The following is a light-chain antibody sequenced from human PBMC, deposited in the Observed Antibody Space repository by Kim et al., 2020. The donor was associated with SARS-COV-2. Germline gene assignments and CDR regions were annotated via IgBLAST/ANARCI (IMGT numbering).Light chain of an antibody. CDR2: GAS. V-gene: IGKV3-20*01. J-gene: IGKJ3*01. CDR1: QIVTDNL. Sequence: SPGERATLSGRASQIVTDNLLAWYQVKLGQTPRLLVYGASSRATGIPDRFSGSGSGTDFILNINGLEPEDFAVYFCHQYADSPRTFGPGTKVDIK. CDR3: HQYADSPRT.